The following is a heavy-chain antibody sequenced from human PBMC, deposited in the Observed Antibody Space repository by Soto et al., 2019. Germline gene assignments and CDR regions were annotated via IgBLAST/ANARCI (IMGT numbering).Heavy chain of an antibody. CDR3: ATKDILVVPPACGRMDV. D-gene: IGHD2-2*01. CDR1: GFTFSSYG. V-gene: IGHV3-23*01. CDR2: ISDSGGST. Sequence: PGGSLRLSCAASGFTFSSYGMSWVRQAPGKGLEWVSAISDSGGSTYYADSVKGRFTISRDNSKNTLYLQMNSLRAEDTAIYYCATKDILVVPPACGRMDVWGQGTTVTVYS. J-gene: IGHJ6*02.